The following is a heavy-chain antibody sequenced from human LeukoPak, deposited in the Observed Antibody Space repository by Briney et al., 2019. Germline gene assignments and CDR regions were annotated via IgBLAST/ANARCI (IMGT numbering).Heavy chain of an antibody. D-gene: IGHD3-22*01. J-gene: IGHJ4*02. CDR2: IYTSGGT. CDR3: AREEGYYYDSSPYYTHQWIFDY. V-gene: IGHV4-61*02. CDR1: GGSISSGSYY. Sequence: PSQTLSLTCTVSGGSISSGSYYWSWIRQPAGKGLEWIGRIYTSGGTNYNPSLKRRVTISLDTSKNQFSLKLSSVTAADAAVYYCAREEGYYYDSSPYYTHQWIFDYWGKGTLVTVSS.